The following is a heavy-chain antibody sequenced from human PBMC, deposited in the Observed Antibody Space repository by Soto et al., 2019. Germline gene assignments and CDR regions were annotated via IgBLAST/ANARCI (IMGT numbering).Heavy chain of an antibody. CDR3: AKRQSFDFWSGYLPLFDY. D-gene: IGHD3-3*01. CDR1: AINFRSYA. J-gene: IGHJ4*02. Sequence: PGGSLRLSCSASAINFRSYAMSWVRQAPGKGLEWVSAVGGSGSDTYYADSVKGRFTISRDDSKNTLYLHMSSLRVEDTAIYYCAKRQSFDFWSGYLPLFDYWGQGTPVTVSS. CDR2: VGGSGSDT. V-gene: IGHV3-23*01.